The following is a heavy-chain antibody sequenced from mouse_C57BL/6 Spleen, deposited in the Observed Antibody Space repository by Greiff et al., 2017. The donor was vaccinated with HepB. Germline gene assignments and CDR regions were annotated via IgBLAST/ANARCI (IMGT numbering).Heavy chain of an antibody. D-gene: IGHD6-5*01. V-gene: IGHV5-9*01. Sequence: EVNVVESGGGLVKPGGSLKLSCAASGFTFSSYTMSWVRQTPEKRLEWVATISGGGGNTYYPDSVKGRFTISRDNAKNTLYLQMSSLRSEDTALYYCARLPYLYYFDYWGQGTTLTVSS. J-gene: IGHJ2*01. CDR2: ISGGGGNT. CDR1: GFTFSSYT. CDR3: ARLPYLYYFDY.